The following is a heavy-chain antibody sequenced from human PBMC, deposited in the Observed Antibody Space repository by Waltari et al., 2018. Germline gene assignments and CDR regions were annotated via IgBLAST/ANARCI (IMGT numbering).Heavy chain of an antibody. CDR1: GGTFSSYA. D-gene: IGHD3-10*01. Sequence: QVQLVQSGAEVKKPGSSVKVSCKASGGTFSSYAISWVRQAPGQGLEWMGGIIPIFGTANYAQKFQGRVTITADESTSTAYMELSSLRSEDTAVYYCARVSRGGQVRGHSSYFDYWGQGTLVTVSS. CDR3: ARVSRGGQVRGHSSYFDY. V-gene: IGHV1-69*12. J-gene: IGHJ4*02. CDR2: IIPIFGTA.